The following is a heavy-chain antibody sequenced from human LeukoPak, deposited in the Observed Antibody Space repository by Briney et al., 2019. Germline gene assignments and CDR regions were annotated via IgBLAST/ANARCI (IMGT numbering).Heavy chain of an antibody. CDR3: ARVEVGATLDS. V-gene: IGHV3-20*04. CDR1: GFTFSNYG. J-gene: IGHJ4*02. CDR2: INANGDST. D-gene: IGHD1-26*01. Sequence: GGSLRLSCAASGFTFSNYGMHWVRQAPGKGLEWVSGINANGDSTGYADSVRGRFTISRDNAKNSLYLQMNSLRAEDTALYYCARVEVGATLDSWGQGTLVTVSS.